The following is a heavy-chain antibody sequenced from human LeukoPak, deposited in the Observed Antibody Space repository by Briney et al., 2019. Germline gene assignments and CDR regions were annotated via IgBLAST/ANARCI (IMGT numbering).Heavy chain of an antibody. CDR2: INAGNGNT. V-gene: IGHV1-3*01. D-gene: IGHD5-18*01. Sequence: ASVKVSCKASGYIFTSYAMHWVRQAPGQRLEWMGWINAGNGNTKYSQKFQGRVTITRDTSASTAYMELSSLRSEDTAVYYCARVHLKTLQLPGYWGQGTLVTVSS. CDR1: GYIFTSYA. CDR3: ARVHLKTLQLPGY. J-gene: IGHJ4*02.